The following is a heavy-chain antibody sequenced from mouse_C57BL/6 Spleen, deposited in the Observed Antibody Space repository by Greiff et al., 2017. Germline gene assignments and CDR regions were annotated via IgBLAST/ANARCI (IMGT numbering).Heavy chain of an antibody. D-gene: IGHD1-1*01. V-gene: IGHV1-52*01. CDR1: GYTFTSYW. CDR2: IDPSDSET. J-gene: IGHJ2*01. Sequence: QVQLQQPGAELVRPGSSVKLSCKASGYTFTSYWMHWVKQRPIQGLEWIGNIDPSDSETHYNQKFKDKATLTVDKSSSTAYMQLSSLTSEDSAVYYCAREGGLLRYYFDYWGQGTTLTVSS. CDR3: AREGGLLRYYFDY.